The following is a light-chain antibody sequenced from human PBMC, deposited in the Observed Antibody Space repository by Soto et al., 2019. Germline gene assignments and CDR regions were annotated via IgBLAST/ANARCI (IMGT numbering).Light chain of an antibody. J-gene: IGKJ1*01. CDR3: QQYGSSPKA. Sequence: IVLTRSSGTLSLSPGGRSALSLXASQSVTSNYLAWYQQKPGQAPRLLIFGASIRDTGIPDRFSGSGSGTDFTLTINRLEPEDFAVYHCQQYGSSPKAFAQGTKVDIK. V-gene: IGKV3-20*01. CDR2: GAS. CDR1: QSVTSNY.